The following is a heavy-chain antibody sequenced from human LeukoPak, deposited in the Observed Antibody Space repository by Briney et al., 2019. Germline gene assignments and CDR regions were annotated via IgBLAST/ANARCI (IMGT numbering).Heavy chain of an antibody. CDR1: GYTFTSYY. CDR3: ARGYSGSCYDFDY. V-gene: IGHV1-46*01. D-gene: IGHD1-26*01. J-gene: IGHJ4*02. Sequence: ASVTVSCKASGYTFTSYYMHWVRQAPGQGLEWMGIINPRAGRTSYAQKFQGRVTMTRDTSTSTVYMELSSLRSEDTAVYYCARGYSGSCYDFDYWGQGTLVTVSS. CDR2: INPRAGRT.